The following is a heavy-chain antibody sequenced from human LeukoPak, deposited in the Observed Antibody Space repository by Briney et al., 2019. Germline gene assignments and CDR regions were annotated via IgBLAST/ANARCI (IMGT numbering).Heavy chain of an antibody. CDR1: GGSISTYS. CDR2: IKNNGGN. J-gene: IGHJ5*02. V-gene: IGHV4-59*01. Sequence: SETLSLTCTVSGGSISTYSWNWIRRSPGQGLEWIGYIKNNGGNYNNPSLKSRVTISLDTSKNQFSLKLTSVTAADTAVYYCARDAGGTWFDPWGQGTLVTVSS. CDR3: ARDAGGTWFDP.